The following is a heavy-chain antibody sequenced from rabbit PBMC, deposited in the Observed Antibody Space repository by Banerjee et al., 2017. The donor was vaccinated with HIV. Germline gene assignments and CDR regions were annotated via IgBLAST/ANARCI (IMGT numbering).Heavy chain of an antibody. CDR1: GFSFGSSYW. CDR2: IDAGSSGST. D-gene: IGHD6-1*01. J-gene: IGHJ3*01. CDR3: ARSADAGCAYAL. Sequence: QSLEESGGDLVKPGASLTLTCTASGFSFGSSYWISWVRQAPGKGLEWIACIDAGSSGSTYYTSWAKGRFTISKTSSTTVTLQMTSLTAADTATYFCARSADAGCAYALWGQGTLVTVS. V-gene: IGHV1S40*01.